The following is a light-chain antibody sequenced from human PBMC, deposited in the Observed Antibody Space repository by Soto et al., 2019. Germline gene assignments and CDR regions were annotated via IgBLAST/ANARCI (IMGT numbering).Light chain of an antibody. CDR3: QHYNSYSEA. CDR1: QRINTY. Sequence: DIQMTQSPSSLSASVGDRVTITCRASQRINTYLNWYQQRPGKAPKLLIYVASTLQSGVPSRFSGSGSGTDFTLTISSLQPDDFATYYCQHYNSYSEAFGQGTKVDIK. CDR2: VAS. J-gene: IGKJ1*01. V-gene: IGKV1-39*01.